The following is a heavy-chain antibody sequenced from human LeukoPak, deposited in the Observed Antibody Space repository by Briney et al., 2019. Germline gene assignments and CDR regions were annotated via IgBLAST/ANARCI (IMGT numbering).Heavy chain of an antibody. D-gene: IGHD4-11*01. V-gene: IGHV3-23*01. CDR1: GFTFSSYA. CDR2: ISGSGGST. CDR3: AKFMNYSNLPYYYYYMDV. J-gene: IGHJ6*03. Sequence: PGGSLRLSCAASGFTFSSYAMSWVRQAPGKGLEWVSAISGSGGSTYYADSVKGRFTISRDNSKNTLYLQMNSLRAEDTAVYYCAKFMNYSNLPYYYYYMDVWGKGTTVTVSS.